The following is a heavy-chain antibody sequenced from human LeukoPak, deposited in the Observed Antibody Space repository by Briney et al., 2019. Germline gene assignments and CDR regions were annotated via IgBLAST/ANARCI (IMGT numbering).Heavy chain of an antibody. D-gene: IGHD3-3*01. V-gene: IGHV4-59*08. CDR2: IYYSGST. CDR3: ARSDVLRFLEWSWNWFDP. Sequence: SETLSLTCTVSGGSISSYYWSWIRQPPGKGLEWIGYIYYSGSTNYNPSLKSRVTISVDTSKNQFSLKLSSVTAADTAVYYCARSDVLRFLEWSWNWFDPRGQGTLVTVSS. J-gene: IGHJ5*02. CDR1: GGSISSYY.